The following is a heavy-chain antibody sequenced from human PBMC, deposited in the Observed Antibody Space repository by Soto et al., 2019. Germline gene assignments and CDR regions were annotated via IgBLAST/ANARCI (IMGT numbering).Heavy chain of an antibody. CDR1: GFIFSSYG. CDR3: ASGDYKGPFDI. Sequence: TGGSLRLSCAASGFIFSSYGMHWVRQAPGKGLEWVAVIWYDGSNKYYADSVKGRFTISRDNSKNTLYLQMNSLRAEDTAVYFCASGDYKGPFDICGQGTMVTVSS. D-gene: IGHD1-20*01. V-gene: IGHV3-33*01. CDR2: IWYDGSNK. J-gene: IGHJ3*02.